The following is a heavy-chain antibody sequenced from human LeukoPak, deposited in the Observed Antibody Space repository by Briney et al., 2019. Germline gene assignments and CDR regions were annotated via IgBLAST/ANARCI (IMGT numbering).Heavy chain of an antibody. CDR3: GRDQGGAPDY. D-gene: IGHD3-16*01. Sequence: GGSLRLSCAASGSGFTFSNYWMHWVRQAPGKELVWVSRINTDGRTTGYADFAKGRFTISRDNAKKTLFLQMNSLRVEDTAVYYCGRDQGGAPDYWGQGTLVTVSS. V-gene: IGHV3-74*01. CDR1: GSGFTFSNYW. CDR2: INTDGRTT. J-gene: IGHJ4*02.